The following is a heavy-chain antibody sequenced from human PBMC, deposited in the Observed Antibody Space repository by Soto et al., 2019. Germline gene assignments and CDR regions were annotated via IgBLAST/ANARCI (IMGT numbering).Heavy chain of an antibody. V-gene: IGHV1-18*01. CDR2: ISAYNGNT. CDR1: GYTFTSYG. CDR3: ASWIAASVYYYHCMDV. Sequence: QVQLVQSGAEVKKPGASVKVSCKASGYTFTSYGISWVRQAPGQGLEWMGWISAYNGNTNYAQKLQGRVTMTTDTPSRTAYMELRSLRSDDTAVYYCASWIAASVYYYHCMDVWGQGTTVTVSS. D-gene: IGHD6-6*01. J-gene: IGHJ6*02.